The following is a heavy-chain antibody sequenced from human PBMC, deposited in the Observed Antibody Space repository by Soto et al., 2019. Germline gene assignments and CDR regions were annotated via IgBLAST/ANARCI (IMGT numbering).Heavy chain of an antibody. CDR3: TVGIVG. CDR2: ISSDGKTT. Sequence: EVQLVESGGGLVQPGGSLRVSCAASGFSFESYWLHWVRQAPGKGLVWVSRISSDGKTTHFADFVKGRFTLSRGNAQNTVYLHMNSLTVEDTAVYYCTVGIVGWGRGAQVTVSS. J-gene: IGHJ1*01. V-gene: IGHV3-74*01. D-gene: IGHD1-26*01. CDR1: GFSFESYW.